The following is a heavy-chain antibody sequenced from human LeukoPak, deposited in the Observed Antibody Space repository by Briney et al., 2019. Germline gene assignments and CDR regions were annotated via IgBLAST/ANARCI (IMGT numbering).Heavy chain of an antibody. CDR3: ALTSGYRGYFDC. D-gene: IGHD3-22*01. CDR1: GGTFSSYA. J-gene: IGHJ4*02. Sequence: SVKVSCKASGGTFSSYAISWVRQAPGQGLEWMGGIIPIFGTANYAQKFQGRVTITADESTSTAYMELSSLRSEDTAVYYCALTSGYRGYFDCWGQGTLVTVSS. CDR2: IIPIFGTA. V-gene: IGHV1-69*13.